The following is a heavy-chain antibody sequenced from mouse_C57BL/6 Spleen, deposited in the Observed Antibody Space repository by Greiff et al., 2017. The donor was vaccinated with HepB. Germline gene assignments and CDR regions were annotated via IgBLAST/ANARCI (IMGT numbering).Heavy chain of an antibody. CDR3: ARDSHYGSSYGYFDV. J-gene: IGHJ1*03. V-gene: IGHV5-4*01. Sequence: EVQLQESGGGLVKPGGSLKLSCAASGFTFSSYAMSWVRQTPEKRLEWVATISDGGSYTYYPDNVKGRFTISRDNAKNNLYLQMSHLKSEDTAMYYCARDSHYGSSYGYFDVWGTGTTVTVSS. D-gene: IGHD1-1*01. CDR2: ISDGGSYT. CDR1: GFTFSSYA.